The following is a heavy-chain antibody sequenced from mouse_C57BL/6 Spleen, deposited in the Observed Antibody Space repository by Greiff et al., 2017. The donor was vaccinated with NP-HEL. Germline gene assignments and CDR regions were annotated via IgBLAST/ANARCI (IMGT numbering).Heavy chain of an antibody. CDR2: IDPSDSYT. D-gene: IGHD1-1*01. Sequence: VQLQQPGAELVMPGASVKLSCKASGYTFTSYWMHWVKQRPGQGLEWIGEIDPSDSYTNYNQKFKGKSTLTVDKSSSTAYMQLSSLTSEDSAVYYCAPYYGSSPFAYWGQGTLVTVSA. CDR1: GYTFTSYW. J-gene: IGHJ3*01. CDR3: APYYGSSPFAY. V-gene: IGHV1-69*01.